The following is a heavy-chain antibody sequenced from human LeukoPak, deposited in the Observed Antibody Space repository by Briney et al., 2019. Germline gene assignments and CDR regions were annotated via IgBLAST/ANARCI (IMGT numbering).Heavy chain of an antibody. CDR3: ARGGVSGSYPRELDY. V-gene: IGHV3-48*04. CDR1: GFTFSSYG. Sequence: GSLRLSCAAAGFTFSSYGMHWVRQAPGKGLEWVSYISSSGSTIYYADSVKGRFTISRDNAKNSLYLQMNSLRAEDTAVYYCARGGVSGSYPRELDYWGQGTLVTVSS. CDR2: ISSSGSTI. D-gene: IGHD1-26*01. J-gene: IGHJ4*02.